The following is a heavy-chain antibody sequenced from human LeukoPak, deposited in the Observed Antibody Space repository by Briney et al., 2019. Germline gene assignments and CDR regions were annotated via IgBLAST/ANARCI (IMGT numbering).Heavy chain of an antibody. CDR3: ARDGIAVEGFDY. J-gene: IGHJ4*02. V-gene: IGHV3-21*01. D-gene: IGHD6-19*01. CDR2: ISSSSSYI. CDR1: GFTFSSYS. Sequence: GGSLRLSCAASGFTFSSYSMNWVRQAPGKGLEWVSSISSSSSYIYYADSVKVRFTISRDNAKNSLYLQMNSLRAEDTAVYYCARDGIAVEGFDYWGQGTLVTVSS.